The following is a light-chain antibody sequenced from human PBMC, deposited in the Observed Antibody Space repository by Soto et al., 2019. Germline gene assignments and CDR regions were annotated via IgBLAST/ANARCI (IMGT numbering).Light chain of an antibody. CDR3: QQSSSSPRT. V-gene: IGKV1D-12*01. J-gene: IGKJ1*01. CDR2: AAS. Sequence: DIQMTQSPASVSASVGDRVTITCRASQGISSWLAWYQQKPGKAPKLLIYAASSLQSGVPSRFSGSGSWTDFTLTISSMLPEDFATDYCQQSSSSPRTFGQGTTLEIK. CDR1: QGISSW.